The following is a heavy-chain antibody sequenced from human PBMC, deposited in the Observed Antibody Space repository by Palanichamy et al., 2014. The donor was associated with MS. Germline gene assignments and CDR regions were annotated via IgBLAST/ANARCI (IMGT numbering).Heavy chain of an antibody. CDR2: IDPSDSYT. D-gene: IGHD3-9*01. Sequence: EVQLVQSGAEVKKPGESLRISRKGSGYSFTNYWISWMRQMPGKGLEWMGRIDPSDSYTNYSPSFQGHVTISADKSTGTAYLQWSSLKASDTAMYYCARLKILTTADYWGQGTLVTVSS. V-gene: IGHV5-10-1*03. CDR1: GYSFTNYW. J-gene: IGHJ4*02. CDR3: ARLKILTTADY.